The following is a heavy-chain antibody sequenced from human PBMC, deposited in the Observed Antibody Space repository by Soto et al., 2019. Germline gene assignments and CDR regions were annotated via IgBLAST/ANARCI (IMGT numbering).Heavy chain of an antibody. V-gene: IGHV3-23*01. Sequence: EVQLLESGGGLVQPGGSLRLSCAASGFTFSSYAMSWVRQAPGKGLEWVSAISGSGGSTYYADSVKGRFTISRDNSTSTLYVQMNSRRAADTDVYYCANLDSSTPSYFDYWCQGPLATVSS. D-gene: IGHD6-13*01. CDR2: ISGSGGST. CDR1: GFTFSSYA. CDR3: ANLDSSTPSYFDY. J-gene: IGHJ4*02.